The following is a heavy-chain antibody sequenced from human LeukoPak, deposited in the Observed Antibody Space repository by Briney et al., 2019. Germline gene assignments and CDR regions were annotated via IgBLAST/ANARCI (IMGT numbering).Heavy chain of an antibody. D-gene: IGHD3-10*01. CDR1: GFIVSNNY. Sequence: GGPLRLSCAASGFIVSNNYMSWVRQAPGKGLEGVSVMSSRGATYYADSVKGRFTISKDNSKTTLYLQMNSLRVEDTAVYYCAARDYWGQGTLVTVSS. V-gene: IGHV3-53*01. CDR3: AARDY. CDR2: MSSRGAT. J-gene: IGHJ4*02.